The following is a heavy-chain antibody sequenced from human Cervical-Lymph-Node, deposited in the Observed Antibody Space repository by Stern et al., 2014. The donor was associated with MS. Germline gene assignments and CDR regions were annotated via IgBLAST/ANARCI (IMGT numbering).Heavy chain of an antibody. J-gene: IGHJ6*02. D-gene: IGHD4-17*01. Sequence: VQLVQSGAEVEKPGESLKISCQGSGYTFTTYWIAWVRQMPGKGLEWMGSIYPGDSDTKYSPSFRGQVTISADKSTSTAFLQWSSLKASDTGMYYCARHDYGGYVSYYYGLDVWAQGTTVTVSS. CDR1: GYTFTTYW. CDR2: IYPGDSDT. V-gene: IGHV5-51*01. CDR3: ARHDYGGYVSYYYGLDV.